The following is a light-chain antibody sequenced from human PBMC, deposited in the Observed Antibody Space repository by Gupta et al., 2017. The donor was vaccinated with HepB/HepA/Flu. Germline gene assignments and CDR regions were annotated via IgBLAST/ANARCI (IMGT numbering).Light chain of an antibody. V-gene: IGKV3-20*01. J-gene: IGKJ2*01. Sequence: EVVLTQSPGTLSLSPGERATLSCRASQSVSGTYLAWYQQKPGQAPRLLLYGASSRPAGIPDRLTGSGSGTDFTRTISRLEPEDFAGYYCQQKDTFGQGTKMEI. CDR3: QQKDT. CDR1: QSVSGTY. CDR2: GAS.